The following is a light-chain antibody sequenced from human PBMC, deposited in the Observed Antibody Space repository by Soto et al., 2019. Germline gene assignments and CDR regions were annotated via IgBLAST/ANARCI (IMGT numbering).Light chain of an antibody. CDR1: SSNIGSNT. CDR3: AAWDDSLNGHV. V-gene: IGLV1-44*01. CDR2: SNN. Sequence: SVLTQPPSASGTPGQSVTISCSGSSSNIGSNTVNWYQQLPGTAPKLLIYSNNQRPSGVPDRFSGSKSGTSASLAISGLQSEDEADYYCAAWDDSLNGHVFGTGTKGTVL. J-gene: IGLJ1*01.